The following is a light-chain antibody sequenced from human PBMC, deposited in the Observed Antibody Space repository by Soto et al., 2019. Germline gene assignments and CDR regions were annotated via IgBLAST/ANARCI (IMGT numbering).Light chain of an antibody. V-gene: IGKV3-20*01. CDR3: QQYGNSLT. CDR2: GAS. Sequence: IVLTQSPGTLSLSPGERATLSCRASQTLYNNYLAWYQQKPGQSPRVLIYGASTRAAGIPDRFSGSGSGTDFTLSISRLEPEDLAVYYCQQYGNSLTFGGGTKVEIK. J-gene: IGKJ4*01. CDR1: QTLYNNY.